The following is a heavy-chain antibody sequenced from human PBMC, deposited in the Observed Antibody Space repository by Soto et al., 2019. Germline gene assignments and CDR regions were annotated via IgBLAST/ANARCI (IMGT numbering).Heavy chain of an antibody. CDR1: GFISPHFW. D-gene: IGHD3-22*01. CDR2: IHSDGTSI. Sequence: GGSLRLSCAVSGFISPHFWMHWVRQAPGGGLEWVSRIHSDGTSIMYADSVKGRFTVSRDSAKGTLYLQLNSLKAEDTALYFCARLGAYYDSSGLVYWGQGTLVTVSS. CDR3: ARLGAYYDSSGLVY. J-gene: IGHJ4*02. V-gene: IGHV3-74*03.